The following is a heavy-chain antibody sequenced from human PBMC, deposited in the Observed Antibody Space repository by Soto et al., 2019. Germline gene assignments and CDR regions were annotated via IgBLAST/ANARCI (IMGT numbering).Heavy chain of an antibody. CDR3: AARSSGRYYYDSSGSQYYYYGMDV. CDR1: GFTFTSSA. Sequence: ASVKVSCKASGFTFTSSAVQWVRQARGQRLEWIGWIVVGSGNTNYAQKFQERVTITRDMSTSTAYMELSSLRSEDTAVYYCAARSSGRYYYDSSGSQYYYYGMDVWGQGTTVTVSS. CDR2: IVVGSGNT. D-gene: IGHD3-22*01. V-gene: IGHV1-58*01. J-gene: IGHJ6*02.